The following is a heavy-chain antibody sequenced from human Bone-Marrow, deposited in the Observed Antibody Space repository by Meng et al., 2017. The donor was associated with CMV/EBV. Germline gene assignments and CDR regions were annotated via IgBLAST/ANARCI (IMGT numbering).Heavy chain of an antibody. D-gene: IGHD1-26*01. CDR3: ASDLSGSRDY. CDR2: INDDGSNT. CDR1: GLICSNYW. Sequence: HLVASGARLIHAGGSMRLCTVSSGLICSNYWMHWVIQLPRDELVWFPRINDDGSNTCYAASVKGRLTISRDNAKNQLYLPMTSLSADDSAVYYCASDLSGSRDYWGRGTLVTVSS. J-gene: IGHJ4*02. V-gene: IGHV3-74*01.